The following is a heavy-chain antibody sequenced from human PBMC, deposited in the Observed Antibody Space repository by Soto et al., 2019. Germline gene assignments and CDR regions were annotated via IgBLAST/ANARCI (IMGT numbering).Heavy chain of an antibody. V-gene: IGHV3-7*01. J-gene: IGHJ4*02. CDR2: IKGDGSQR. CDR1: GFIFSSYW. Sequence: EVQLVESGGDLVQPGGSLRLSCAASGFIFSSYWINWVRQTPGKGLECVAAIKGDGSQRYYVDSVKGRFTISRDNGKNSVDLQMKSLRAEDTAVYYCVRDAQRGGDYDYWGQGTLVTVSS. CDR3: VRDAQRGGDYDY. D-gene: IGHD4-17*01.